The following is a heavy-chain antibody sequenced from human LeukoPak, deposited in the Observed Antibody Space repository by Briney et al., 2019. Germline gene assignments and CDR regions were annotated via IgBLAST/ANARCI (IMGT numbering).Heavy chain of an antibody. D-gene: IGHD5-18*01. Sequence: ASVKVSCKASGYTFTGYYMHWVRQAPGQGLEWVGWINPNSGGTNYAQKFQGRVTMTRDTSISTAYMELSRLRSDDTAVYYCARAPGYSYGIDYWGQGTLVTVSS. V-gene: IGHV1-2*02. J-gene: IGHJ4*02. CDR1: GYTFTGYY. CDR3: ARAPGYSYGIDY. CDR2: INPNSGGT.